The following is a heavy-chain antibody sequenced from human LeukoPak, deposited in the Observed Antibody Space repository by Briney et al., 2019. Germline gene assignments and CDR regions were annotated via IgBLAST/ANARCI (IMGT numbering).Heavy chain of an antibody. Sequence: GRSLRLSCAASGFTFSSYGMHWVRQAPGKGLEWVAVISYDGSNKYYADSVKGRFTISRDNSKNTLYLQMNSLRAEDTAMYYCAKDRVKRQWLVFDYWGQGTLVTVSS. CDR2: ISYDGSNK. CDR3: AKDRVKRQWLVFDY. D-gene: IGHD6-19*01. V-gene: IGHV3-30*18. J-gene: IGHJ4*02. CDR1: GFTFSSYG.